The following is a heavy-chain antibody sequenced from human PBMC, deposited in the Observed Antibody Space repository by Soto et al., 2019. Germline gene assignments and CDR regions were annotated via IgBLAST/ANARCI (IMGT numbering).Heavy chain of an antibody. D-gene: IGHD3-22*01. J-gene: IGHJ4*02. Sequence: QVQLQASGPGLVKPSGTLSLTCAVSGGSISSSNWWSWVRQPPGKGLGWIGEIYHSGSTNHNQALKLRVSISVDKSKNQLSLKLSSVTAADTAVYYCARDQGYYDDSSGYYLGLFYYWGQGTLVTVSS. V-gene: IGHV4-4*02. CDR2: IYHSGST. CDR3: ARDQGYYDDSSGYYLGLFYY. CDR1: GGSISSSNW.